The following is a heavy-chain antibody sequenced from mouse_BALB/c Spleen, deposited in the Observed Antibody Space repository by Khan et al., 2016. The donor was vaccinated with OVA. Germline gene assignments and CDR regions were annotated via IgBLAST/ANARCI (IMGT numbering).Heavy chain of an antibody. CDR3: ARGARTTYGMDY. CDR2: FLPGRGTI. Sequence: QVRLQQSGAELMKPGASVKISCKATGYTFSSYWIEWVKQRPGHGLEWIGEFLPGRGTINYNEKFRGKATFTAETSSNIAYMQLNSLTSEDSAVFYCARGARTTYGMDYWGQGTSVTVSS. CDR1: GYTFSSYW. J-gene: IGHJ4*01. V-gene: IGHV1-9*01. D-gene: IGHD3-1*01.